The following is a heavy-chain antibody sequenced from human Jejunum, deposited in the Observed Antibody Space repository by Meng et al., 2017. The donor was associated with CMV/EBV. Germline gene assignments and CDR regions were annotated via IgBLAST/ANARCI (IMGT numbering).Heavy chain of an antibody. D-gene: IGHD1-26*01. CDR1: GGSISSGDYY. CDR2: IYYSGST. CDR3: ARGQRSYSGSYPEWFDP. Sequence: ESGPGLVKPSPPLSLTCTVSGGSISSGDYYWSWIRQPPGKGLEWIGCIYYSGSTYYNPSLKGRVTISVDTSKNQFSLNLSSVTAADTAVYYCARGQRSYSGSYPEWFDPWGQGTLVTVSS. J-gene: IGHJ5*02. V-gene: IGHV4-30-4*01.